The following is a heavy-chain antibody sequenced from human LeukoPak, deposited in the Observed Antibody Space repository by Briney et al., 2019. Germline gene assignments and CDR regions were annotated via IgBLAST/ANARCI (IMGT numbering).Heavy chain of an antibody. CDR1: GFIFSSYA. Sequence: GGSLRLSCAASGFIFSSYAMSWVRQAPGKGLERVSAISGSCGSTYYAESVKGRFTISRDNSKNTLYLQMNSLRTEDTAVYYCAKESWYLVWLLHFDYWGQGTLVTVSS. J-gene: IGHJ4*02. D-gene: IGHD3-9*01. CDR3: AKESWYLVWLLHFDY. V-gene: IGHV3-23*01. CDR2: ISGSCGST.